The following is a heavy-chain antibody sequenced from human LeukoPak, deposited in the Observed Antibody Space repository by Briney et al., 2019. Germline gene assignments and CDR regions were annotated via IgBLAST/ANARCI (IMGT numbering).Heavy chain of an antibody. J-gene: IGHJ5*02. D-gene: IGHD1-26*01. V-gene: IGHV1-2*06. CDR3: ARVNLGWEVPGRMDWFDP. Sequence: VASVKVSCKSSGFTFIGYHLHWVRQAPGQGPEWMGRVNPNTGGTKYAQQFQGRVRMTTDSSISTAYLELNTLTSDDTAVYYCARVNLGWEVPGRMDWFDPWGQGTLVTVST. CDR1: GFTFIGYH. CDR2: VNPNTGGT.